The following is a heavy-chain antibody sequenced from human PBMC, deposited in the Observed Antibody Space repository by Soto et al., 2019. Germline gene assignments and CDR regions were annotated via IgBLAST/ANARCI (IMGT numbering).Heavy chain of an antibody. CDR2: IHYSGST. Sequence: PSDTLSLTCTVSGGSISSSSYYWGWILQPPGKGLEWIGRIHYSGSTYYNPSLTSRVTISVDPSKNQFSLKLRSVTAADTAVYYCARGMACISTSCYVPEGHYYYYYGMDVWGQGTTVTVSS. CDR3: ARGMACISTSCYVPEGHYYYYYGMDV. D-gene: IGHD2-2*01. CDR1: GGSISSSSYY. J-gene: IGHJ6*02. V-gene: IGHV4-39*01.